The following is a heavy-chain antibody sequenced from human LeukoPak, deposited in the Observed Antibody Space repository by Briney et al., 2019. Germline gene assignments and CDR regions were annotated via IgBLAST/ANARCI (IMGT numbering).Heavy chain of an antibody. CDR2: IYFSGST. D-gene: IGHD6-19*01. Sequence: SETLSVTCTVFGVSISSSSHYWGWIRQPPGEGLEWIGSIYFSGSTYYSPSLKSRVTISVDPSTNQLSLKLRSVTPADTPVYFCARHQWLGPFDSWGQGTLVTVSS. CDR1: GVSISSSSHY. J-gene: IGHJ4*02. V-gene: IGHV4-39*01. CDR3: ARHQWLGPFDS.